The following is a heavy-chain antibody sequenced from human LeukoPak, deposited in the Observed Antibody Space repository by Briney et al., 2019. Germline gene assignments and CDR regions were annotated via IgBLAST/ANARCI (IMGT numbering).Heavy chain of an antibody. CDR3: ARVAWLAVSGPYYFDY. D-gene: IGHD6-19*01. Sequence: GGSLRLSCAASGFTFSTYWMHWVRQAPGKGLEWVSSISSSSSYIYYADSVKGRFTISRDNAKNSLYLQMNSLRAEDTAVYYCARVAWLAVSGPYYFDYWGQGTLVTVSS. J-gene: IGHJ4*02. CDR2: ISSSSSYI. CDR1: GFTFSTYW. V-gene: IGHV3-21*01.